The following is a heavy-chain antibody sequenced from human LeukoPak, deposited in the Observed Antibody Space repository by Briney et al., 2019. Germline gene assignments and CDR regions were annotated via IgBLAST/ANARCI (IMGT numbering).Heavy chain of an antibody. CDR2: IGIDSGNT. CDR3: ARDYKYAFDN. D-gene: IGHD5-24*01. V-gene: IGHV3-48*01. Sequence: GGPLRLSCAASGFTFSSYSMNWVRQAPGKGLEWISYIGIDSGNTNYADSVKGRFTISGDKAKNSLYLQMNSLRVEDTAVYYCARDYKYAFDNWGQGTLVTVSS. J-gene: IGHJ4*02. CDR1: GFTFSSYS.